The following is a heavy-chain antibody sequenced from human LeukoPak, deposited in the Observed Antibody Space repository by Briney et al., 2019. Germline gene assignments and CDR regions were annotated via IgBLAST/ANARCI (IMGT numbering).Heavy chain of an antibody. J-gene: IGHJ5*02. CDR3: ATLHAGIAAAGTGGGWFDH. D-gene: IGHD6-13*01. CDR1: GGSISSCDYY. Sequence: PSETLSLTCTVSGGSISSCDYYWSWIRQPPGKGLEWIGYIYYSGSTYYNPSLKSRVTISVDTSKNQSSLKLSSVTAADTAVYYCATLHAGIAAAGTGGGWFDHWGQGTLVTVSS. V-gene: IGHV4-30-4*01. CDR2: IYYSGST.